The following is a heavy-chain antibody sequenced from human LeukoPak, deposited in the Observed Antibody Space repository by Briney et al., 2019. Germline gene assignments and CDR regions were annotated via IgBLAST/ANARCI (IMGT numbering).Heavy chain of an antibody. CDR3: ARGVNWFDP. CDR2: AYYRSKWFT. CDR1: GDSVSTINTA. Sequence: SQTLSLTCAISGDSVSTINTAWNWIRQSPSRGLEWLGRAYYRSKWFTDYALSVESRITINPDTSKNHFSLQLNSVTPEDTAVYFCARGVNWFDPWGQGTLVTVSS. J-gene: IGHJ5*02. V-gene: IGHV6-1*01.